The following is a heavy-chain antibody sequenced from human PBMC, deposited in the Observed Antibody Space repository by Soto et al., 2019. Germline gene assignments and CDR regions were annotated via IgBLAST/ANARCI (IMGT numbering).Heavy chain of an antibody. CDR1: GFTFGYYG. D-gene: IGHD5-12*01. Sequence: QVQLVESGGGVVQPGRSLRLSCAGSGFTFGYYGMHWVRQAPGKGLEWLAVISYDGSKQYYGDSVKDRFTISRDNSKNTVYLEVNSLSPHDTAVYNCAQMGPGPILETHFYYYLLDVWGPGTTVTVS. CDR3: AQMGPGPILETHFYYYLLDV. J-gene: IGHJ6*02. CDR2: ISYDGSKQ. V-gene: IGHV3-30*18.